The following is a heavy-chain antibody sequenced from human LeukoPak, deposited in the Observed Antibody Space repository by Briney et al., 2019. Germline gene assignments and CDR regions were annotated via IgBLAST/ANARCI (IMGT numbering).Heavy chain of an antibody. CDR1: GFTFSSYE. CDR2: ISYDGCTK. Sequence: GGSLRLSCAASGFTFSSYEMNWVRQAPGKGLEWGAVISYDGCTKYYADSVKGRFTISRDNSKNTLYLQMNSLRVEDTAVYYCAKGDGYSSGQLPDYWGQGTRVTVSS. CDR3: AKGDGYSSGQLPDY. J-gene: IGHJ4*02. V-gene: IGHV3-30*18. D-gene: IGHD6-19*01.